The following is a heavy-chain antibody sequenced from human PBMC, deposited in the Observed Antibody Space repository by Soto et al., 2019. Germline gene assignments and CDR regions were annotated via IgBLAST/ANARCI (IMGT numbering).Heavy chain of an antibody. CDR2: MNADGSEI. CDR3: VRDVNGGYFDL. V-gene: IGHV3-7*05. J-gene: IGHJ2*01. CDR1: GFTFNKHW. Sequence: EVYLVESGGGLVQPGGSLRLSCAASGFTFNKHWMAWVRQAPGKGLEWVANMNADGSEIYYVDSVKGRFTISRDNAKNSLYLQMNSLRGEATAVYYCVRDVNGGYFDLWGRGALVTVSS.